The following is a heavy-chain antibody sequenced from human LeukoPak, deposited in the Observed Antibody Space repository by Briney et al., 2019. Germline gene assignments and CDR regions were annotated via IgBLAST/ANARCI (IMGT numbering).Heavy chain of an antibody. J-gene: IGHJ4*02. CDR3: ARAYSSTWIYYFDY. V-gene: IGHV3-7*01. D-gene: IGHD6-13*01. CDR1: GFTFSSYW. Sequence: GGSLRLSCAASGFTFSSYWMSWVRQAPGKGLEWVANIKQDGSEKYYVDSVKGRFTISRGNAETSLYLQMNSLGAEDTAVYYCARAYSSTWIYYFDYWGQGTLVTVSS. CDR2: IKQDGSEK.